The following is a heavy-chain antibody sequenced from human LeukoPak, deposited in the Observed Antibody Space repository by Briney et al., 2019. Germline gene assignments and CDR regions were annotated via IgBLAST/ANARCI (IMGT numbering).Heavy chain of an antibody. CDR3: AKDSPKQLDDY. V-gene: IGHV3-23*01. Sequence: GGSLRLSCVTSGFTFSSYPMSWVRQTPGEGLQWVSSISVDGVTTYYVDSVKGRFTVFRDNSRDTLFLQMNSLRAEDTAVYFCAKDSPKQLDDYWGRGTMVTVSS. D-gene: IGHD1-1*01. J-gene: IGHJ4*02. CDR1: GFTFSSYP. CDR2: ISVDGVTT.